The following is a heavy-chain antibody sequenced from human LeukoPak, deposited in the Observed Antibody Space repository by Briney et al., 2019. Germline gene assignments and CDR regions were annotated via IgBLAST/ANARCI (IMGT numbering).Heavy chain of an antibody. CDR2: IYHSGST. CDR3: ARGSTDRGIIINY. V-gene: IGHV4-30-2*01. Sequence: NTSETLSLTCAVSGGSISSGGYSWSWIRQPPGKGLEWIGYIYHSGSTYYNPSLKSRVTISVDRSKNQFSLKLSSVTAADTAVYYCARGSTDRGIIINYWGQGNLVTVSS. CDR1: GGSISSGGYS. D-gene: IGHD3-10*01. J-gene: IGHJ4*02.